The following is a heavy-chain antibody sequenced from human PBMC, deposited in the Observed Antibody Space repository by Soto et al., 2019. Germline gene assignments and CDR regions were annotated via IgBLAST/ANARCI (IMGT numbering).Heavy chain of an antibody. Sequence: GASVKVSCKASGYTFTSYGISWVRQAPGQGLEWMGWISAYNGNTNYAQKLQGRVTMTTDTSTSTAYMELRSLRSDDTAVYYCARDDYYDFWSGYQGEYYGMDVWGQGTTVTVSS. J-gene: IGHJ6*02. CDR3: ARDDYYDFWSGYQGEYYGMDV. CDR1: GYTFTSYG. CDR2: ISAYNGNT. D-gene: IGHD3-3*01. V-gene: IGHV1-18*01.